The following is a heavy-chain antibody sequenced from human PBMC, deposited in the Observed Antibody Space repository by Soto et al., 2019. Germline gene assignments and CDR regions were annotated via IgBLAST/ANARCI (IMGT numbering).Heavy chain of an antibody. CDR1: GFTFSNFG. Sequence: QVQLVESGGGVVQPGRSLRLSCATSGFTFSNFGIHWVRQAPGKGLEWVAVICYDGSNKYYSDSVKGRFTISRDNSKNTVYLQMKSLRAEATAVSYCAEDWGEPARTRTVPLADWGQGTLVTVSS. J-gene: IGHJ4*02. CDR3: AEDWGEPARTRTVPLAD. CDR2: ICYDGSNK. V-gene: IGHV3-33*06. D-gene: IGHD3-16*01.